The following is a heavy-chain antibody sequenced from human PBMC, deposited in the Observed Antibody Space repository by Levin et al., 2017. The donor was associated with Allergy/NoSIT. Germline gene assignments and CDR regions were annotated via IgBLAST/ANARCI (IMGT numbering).Heavy chain of an antibody. CDR2: ISAYNGNT. Sequence: ASVKVSCKASGYTFTSYGISWVRQAPGQGLEWMGWISAYNGNTNYAQKLQGRVTMTTDTSTSTAYMELRSLRSDDTAVYYCARVAGSMVRGNWFDPWGQGTLVTVSS. V-gene: IGHV1-18*01. J-gene: IGHJ5*02. D-gene: IGHD3-10*01. CDR1: GYTFTSYG. CDR3: ARVAGSMVRGNWFDP.